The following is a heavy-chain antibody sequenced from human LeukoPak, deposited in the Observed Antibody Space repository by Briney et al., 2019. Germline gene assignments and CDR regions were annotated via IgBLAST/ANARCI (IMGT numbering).Heavy chain of an antibody. CDR2: ISSSSSYI. V-gene: IGHV3-21*01. CDR3: AREPHDY. CDR1: GLSFGDYG. J-gene: IGHJ4*02. Sequence: PGGSLRLSCTTSGLSFGDYGMSWVRQAPGKGLEWVSSISSSSSYIYYADSVKGRFTISRDNAKNSLYLQMNSLRDEDTAVYYCAREPHDYWGQGTLVTVSS.